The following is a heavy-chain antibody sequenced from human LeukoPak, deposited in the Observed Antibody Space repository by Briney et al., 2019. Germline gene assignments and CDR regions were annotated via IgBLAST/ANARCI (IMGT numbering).Heavy chain of an antibody. CDR2: ISSSSSYI. Sequence: GGSLRLSCSASGFTFKSYAMHWVRQAPGKGLEWVSSISSSSSYIYYADSVKGRFTISRDNAKNSLYLQMNSLRAEDTAVYYCARDRPSSWGSTDYWGQGTLVTVSS. CDR3: ARDRPSSWGSTDY. V-gene: IGHV3-21*01. J-gene: IGHJ4*02. D-gene: IGHD7-27*01. CDR1: GFTFKSYA.